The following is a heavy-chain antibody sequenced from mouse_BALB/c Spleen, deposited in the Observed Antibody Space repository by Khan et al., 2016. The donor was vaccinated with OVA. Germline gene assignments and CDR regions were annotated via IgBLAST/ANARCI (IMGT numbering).Heavy chain of an antibody. CDR2: IWSGGVT. D-gene: IGHD2-4*01. J-gene: IGHJ3*01. Sequence: VQLQQSGPGLVQPSQSLSITCTVSGFSLSSYGVHWVRQSPGKGLEWLGVIWSGGVTDYNAAFISRLSISTDNSKSQAFLKLNSLQANDTAIYYCVKNYDYDEGFTYWGQGTLVTVSA. CDR1: GFSLSSYG. CDR3: VKNYDYDEGFTY. V-gene: IGHV2-2*02.